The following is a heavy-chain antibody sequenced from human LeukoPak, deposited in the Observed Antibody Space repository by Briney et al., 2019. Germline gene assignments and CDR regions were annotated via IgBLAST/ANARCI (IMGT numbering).Heavy chain of an antibody. J-gene: IGHJ6*02. V-gene: IGHV3-66*01. CDR1: GFTVSSNY. Sequence: GGSLRLSCAASGFTVSSNYMSWVRQAPGKGLEWVSVIYSGGSTYYADSVKGRFTISRDNSKNTLYLQMNSLRAEDTAVYYCARDSSGYPEGRYYGMDVWGQGTTVTVSS. CDR3: ARDSSGYPEGRYYGMDV. D-gene: IGHD5-12*01. CDR2: IYSGGST.